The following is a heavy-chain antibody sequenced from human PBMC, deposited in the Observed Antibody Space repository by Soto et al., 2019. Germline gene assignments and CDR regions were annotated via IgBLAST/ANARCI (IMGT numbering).Heavy chain of an antibody. CDR2: IDPSDSYT. CDR3: ARPGYYDSSGYYFYYYGMDV. CDR1: GYSFTSYW. V-gene: IGHV5-10-1*01. D-gene: IGHD3-22*01. Sequence: GESLKISCKGSGYSFTSYWISWVRQMPGKGLEWMGRIDPSDSYTNYSPSFQGHVTISADKSISTAYLQWSSLKASDTAMYYCARPGYYDSSGYYFYYYGMDVWGQGTTVTVSS. J-gene: IGHJ6*02.